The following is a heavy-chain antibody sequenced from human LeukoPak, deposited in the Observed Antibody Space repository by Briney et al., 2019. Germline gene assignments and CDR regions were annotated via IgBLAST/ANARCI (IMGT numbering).Heavy chain of an antibody. CDR1: GFTFDDYA. J-gene: IGHJ4*02. CDR2: ISWNSGSI. CDR3: AKDSDRLWFGELLYAGLFDY. V-gene: IGHV3-9*01. D-gene: IGHD3-10*01. Sequence: GRSLRLSCAASGFTFDDYAMHWVRQAPGKGLEWVSGISWNSGSIGYADSVKGRFTISRDNAKNSLYLQMNSLRAEDTALYYCAKDSDRLWFGELLYAGLFDYWGQGTLVTVSS.